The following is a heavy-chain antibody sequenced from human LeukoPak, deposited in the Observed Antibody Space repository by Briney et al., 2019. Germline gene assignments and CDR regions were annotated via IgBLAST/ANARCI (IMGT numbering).Heavy chain of an antibody. CDR1: GHTLTSYG. Sequence: ASVKVSCKASGHTLTSYGISWVRQAPGQGLEWMGWISAYNGNTNYAQKLQGRVTMTTDTSTSTAYMELRSLRSDDTAVYYCARDIAGMNYYYYMDVWGKGTTVTVSS. CDR3: ARDIAGMNYYYYMDV. CDR2: ISAYNGNT. J-gene: IGHJ6*03. V-gene: IGHV1-18*01. D-gene: IGHD1-14*01.